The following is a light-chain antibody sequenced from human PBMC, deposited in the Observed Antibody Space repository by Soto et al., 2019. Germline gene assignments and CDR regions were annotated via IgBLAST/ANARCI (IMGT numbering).Light chain of an antibody. J-gene: IGKJ1*01. Sequence: EIVLTQSPGTLSLSPGERATLSCRASQSVSSYLAWYQQKPGQAPRLLIYDASNRATGIPARFSGSGSGTDFTPTISSLEPEDFAVYYCQQRSNWLTFGQGTKVDIK. CDR1: QSVSSY. CDR3: QQRSNWLT. CDR2: DAS. V-gene: IGKV3-11*01.